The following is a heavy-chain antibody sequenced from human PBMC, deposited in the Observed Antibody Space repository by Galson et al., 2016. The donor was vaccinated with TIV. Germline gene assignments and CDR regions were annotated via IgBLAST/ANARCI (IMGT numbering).Heavy chain of an antibody. D-gene: IGHD2/OR15-2a*01. V-gene: IGHV1-69*13. J-gene: IGHJ5*02. Sequence: SVKVSCKAFGAIFANYAISWVRQVPGQGLEWMGRIIPLFGATKYAQKFQGRVTITADEPRSTTYMELSGLRPDDTAVYYCAREGQIYGDSYDPWGQGSLVTVSS. CDR2: IIPLFGAT. CDR3: AREGQIYGDSYDP. CDR1: GAIFANYA.